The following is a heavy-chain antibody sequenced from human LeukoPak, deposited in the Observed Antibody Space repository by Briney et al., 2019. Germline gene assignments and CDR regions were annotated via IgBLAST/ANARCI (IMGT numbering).Heavy chain of an antibody. CDR1: GLIFNNAW. CDR3: TTDLGWGYYNSLDI. Sequence: GGSLRLSCEVSGLIFNNAWMAWVRQAPGKGPEWVGRIKSKIDGGTPEYAAPVKGRFIMSRDDSKSTLYLQMNSLRSEDTAVYYCTTDLGWGYYNSLDIWGHGTMVTVSS. J-gene: IGHJ3*02. D-gene: IGHD3-22*01. V-gene: IGHV3-15*01. CDR2: IKSKIDGGTP.